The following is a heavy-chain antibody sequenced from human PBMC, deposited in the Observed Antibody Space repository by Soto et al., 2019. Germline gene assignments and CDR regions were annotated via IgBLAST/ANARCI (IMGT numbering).Heavy chain of an antibody. J-gene: IGHJ3*02. Sequence: GGSLRLSCVASGFGFGGYAMHWVRQGPGKGLEWVSGMSWNSGNIGYADSVKGRFTISRDNAKNSLYLQMNSLSAEDTALYYCAKDIGGEMHAFDIWGQGTMVTASS. CDR3: AKDIGGEMHAFDI. D-gene: IGHD2-15*01. CDR1: GFGFGGYA. V-gene: IGHV3-9*01. CDR2: MSWNSGNI.